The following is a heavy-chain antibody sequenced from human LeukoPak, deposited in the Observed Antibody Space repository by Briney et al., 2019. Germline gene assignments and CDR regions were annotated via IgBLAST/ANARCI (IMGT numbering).Heavy chain of an antibody. CDR1: GGSFSGYY. CDR2: INHSGST. D-gene: IGHD6-6*01. V-gene: IGHV4-34*01. Sequence: SETLSLTCAVYGGSFSGYYWSWIRQPPGKGLEWNGEINHSGSTNYNPSLKSRVTISVDTSKNQFSLKLSSVTAADTAVYYCARGEYSSPTVGYYFDYWGQGTLVTVSS. J-gene: IGHJ4*02. CDR3: ARGEYSSPTVGYYFDY.